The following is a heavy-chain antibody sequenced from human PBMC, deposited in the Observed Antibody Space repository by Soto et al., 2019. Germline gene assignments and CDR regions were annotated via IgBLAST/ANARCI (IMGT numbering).Heavy chain of an antibody. CDR2: ISGSGETT. J-gene: IGHJ4*02. CDR3: AKVKTWTYLDF. D-gene: IGHD5-12*01. Sequence: LRLSCAASGFTFTNYAMTWVRQAPGRGLEWVSSISGSGETTYYADAVEGRFTISRDNSKSTLYLQMNSLRAEDTALYYCAKVKTWTYLDFWGQGTLVTVSS. V-gene: IGHV3-23*01. CDR1: GFTFTNYA.